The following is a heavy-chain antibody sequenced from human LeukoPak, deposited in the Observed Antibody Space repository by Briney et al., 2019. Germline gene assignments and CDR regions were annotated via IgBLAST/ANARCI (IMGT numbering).Heavy chain of an antibody. CDR1: GGSFSGYY. CDR2: INHSGST. CDR3: AGAPRYCSGGSCYSGYYYYYGMDV. V-gene: IGHV4-34*01. Sequence: SETLSLTCAVYGGSFSGYYWSWIRQPPGKGLEWIGEINHSGSTNYNPSLKRRVTISVETSKNKFSLKLSSVTAADTAVYYCAGAPRYCSGGSCYSGYYYYYGMDVWGQGTTVTVS. D-gene: IGHD2-15*01. J-gene: IGHJ6*02.